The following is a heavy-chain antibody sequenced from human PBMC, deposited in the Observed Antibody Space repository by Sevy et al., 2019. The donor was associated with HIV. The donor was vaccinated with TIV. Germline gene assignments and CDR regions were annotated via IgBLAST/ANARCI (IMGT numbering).Heavy chain of an antibody. CDR3: ARWDV. J-gene: IGHJ6*04. CDR1: GFTFSSYW. V-gene: IGHV3-7*01. CDR2: IKEDGSDK. Sequence: GESLKISCAASGFTFSSYWMNWVRKAPGKGLEWVANIKEDGSDKYYVDSVKGRFTISRDNGQNSLYLEMNSLRAEDTAVYYCARWDVWGKGTTVTVSS.